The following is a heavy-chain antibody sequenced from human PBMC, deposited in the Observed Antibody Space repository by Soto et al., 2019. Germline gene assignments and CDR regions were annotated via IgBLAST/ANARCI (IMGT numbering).Heavy chain of an antibody. CDR1: GFTIISSTYY. D-gene: IGHD1-1*01. CDR2: IYYSGST. Sequence: PPNLSLTCPFSGFTIISSTYYLGSISQPPGKGLEWIGSIYYSGSTYYNPSLKSRVTISVDTSKNQFSLKLSSVTAADTAVYYCARIVTPYKPWTAFDIWGQGTMVT. V-gene: IGHV4-39*01. CDR3: ARIVTPYKPWTAFDI. J-gene: IGHJ3*02.